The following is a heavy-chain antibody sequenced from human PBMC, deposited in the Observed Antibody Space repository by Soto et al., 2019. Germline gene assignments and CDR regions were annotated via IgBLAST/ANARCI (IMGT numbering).Heavy chain of an antibody. V-gene: IGHV4-30-2*03. CDR3: AITTRYYDILTGLDY. CDR1: GGSISSGGYS. Sequence: PSETLSLTCAVSGGSISSGGYSWSWIRQPPGKGLEWIGYIYHSGSTYYNPSLKSRVAISVDTSKNQFSLKLSSVTAADTAVYYCAITTRYYDILTGLDYWGQGTLVTSPQ. J-gene: IGHJ4*02. CDR2: IYHSGST. D-gene: IGHD3-9*01.